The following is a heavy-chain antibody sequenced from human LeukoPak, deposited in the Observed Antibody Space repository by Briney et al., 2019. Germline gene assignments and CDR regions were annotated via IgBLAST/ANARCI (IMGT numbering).Heavy chain of an antibody. V-gene: IGHV3-21*01. J-gene: IGHJ3*02. CDR2: ISSSSSYI. D-gene: IGHD6-13*01. Sequence: GGSLRLSCAASGFTFSSYIMNWVRQAPGKGLEWVSSISSSSSYIYYADSVKGRFTISRDNAKNSLYLQMNSLRAEDTAVYYCARDGSGYSSSRYYDAFDIWGQGTMVTVSS. CDR1: GFTFSSYI. CDR3: ARDGSGYSSSRYYDAFDI.